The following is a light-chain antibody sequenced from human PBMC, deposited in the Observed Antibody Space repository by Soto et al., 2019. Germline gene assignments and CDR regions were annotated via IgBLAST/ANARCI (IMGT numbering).Light chain of an antibody. CDR2: DAS. CDR3: QQYNGYPWT. CDR1: RRISSW. Sequence: DIQMTQSPSTLSASVGDRVTITCRASRRISSWLAWYQQQPGKAPKLLVYDASTLQSGFPSRFSGNGSGTEFTLTISRLQPEDLATYFCQQYNGYPWTFGQGTRVGIK. J-gene: IGKJ1*01. V-gene: IGKV1-5*01.